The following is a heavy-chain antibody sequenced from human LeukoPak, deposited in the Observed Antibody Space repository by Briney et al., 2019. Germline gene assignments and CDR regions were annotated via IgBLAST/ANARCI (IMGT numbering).Heavy chain of an antibody. CDR3: ARAGGYRGSLLNYYYNYMDV. CDR2: IYYSGST. D-gene: IGHD5-12*01. Sequence: SETLSLTCTVSGVSISSSSYYWGWIRQPPGKGLEWIGSIYYSGSTYYNPSLKSRVTISVDTSKNQFSLKLSSVTAADTAVYYCARAGGYRGSLLNYYYNYMDVWGKGTTVAVSS. CDR1: GVSISSSSYY. J-gene: IGHJ6*03. V-gene: IGHV4-39*07.